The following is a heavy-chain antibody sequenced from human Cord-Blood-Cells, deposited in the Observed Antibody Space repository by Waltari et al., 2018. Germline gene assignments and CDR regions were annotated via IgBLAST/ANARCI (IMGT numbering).Heavy chain of an antibody. V-gene: IGHV3-23*01. CDR2: IRGSGWST. Sequence: EVQLLESGGGLVQPGGSLRLSCAASGFTFSRYAMSWVRQAPGKGREWVLAIRGSGWSTYCADSVKGRLTISRDNSKNTLYLQMNSLGAEDTAVYYCALVLRYFDWPLDYWGQGTLVTVSS. D-gene: IGHD3-9*01. CDR3: ALVLRYFDWPLDY. J-gene: IGHJ4*02. CDR1: GFTFSRYA.